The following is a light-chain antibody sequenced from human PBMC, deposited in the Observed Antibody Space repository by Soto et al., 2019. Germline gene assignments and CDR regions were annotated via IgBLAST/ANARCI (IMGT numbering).Light chain of an antibody. CDR2: LGS. J-gene: IGKJ1*01. CDR1: HSLLYSNGYNY. Sequence: DFVMTQSPLSLPVTPGEPASISCRSSHSLLYSNGYNYLDWYLQKPGQSPQLLIYLGSNRASGVPDRFSGSGSGTDFTLKISRVEAEDVGVYYCMQTLQTPWTFGQGTKVDIK. CDR3: MQTLQTPWT. V-gene: IGKV2-28*01.